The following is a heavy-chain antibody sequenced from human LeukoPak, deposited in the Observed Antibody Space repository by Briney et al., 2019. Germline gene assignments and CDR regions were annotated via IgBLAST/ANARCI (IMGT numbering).Heavy chain of an antibody. CDR2: IYHSGST. CDR3: ARARYCSSTSCYTGWFDP. J-gene: IGHJ5*02. D-gene: IGHD2-2*02. Sequence: PSQTLSLTCAVSGGSISSGGYSWSWIRQPPGKGLEWIGYIYHSGSTYYNPSLKSRVTISVDRSKNQFSLKLSSVTAADTAVYYCARARYCSSTSCYTGWFDPWGQGTLVTVSS. V-gene: IGHV4-30-2*01. CDR1: GGSISSGGYS.